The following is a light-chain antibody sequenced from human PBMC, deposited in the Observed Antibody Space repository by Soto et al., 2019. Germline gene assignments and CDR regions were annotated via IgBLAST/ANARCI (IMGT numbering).Light chain of an antibody. CDR2: DAT. V-gene: IGKV1-5*01. Sequence: IQMTQSPSTLSASVGDRVTITCRASHNIERWMAWYQQKRGRAPSLLIFDATTLHSGVPSRFSGGGSGTEFTITINGLQPDDVATYYCQQFAKSSTFGQGTTVEIK. CDR1: HNIERW. J-gene: IGKJ1*01. CDR3: QQFAKSST.